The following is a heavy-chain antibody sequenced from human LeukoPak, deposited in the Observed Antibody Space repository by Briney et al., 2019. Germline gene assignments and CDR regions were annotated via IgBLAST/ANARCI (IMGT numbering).Heavy chain of an antibody. CDR3: ARNGGRQQQLDY. D-gene: IGHD6-13*01. J-gene: IGHJ4*02. CDR1: RYSTSTGYY. V-gene: IGHV4-38-2*01. Sequence: PSETLSLTRAVSRYSTSTGYYWGWIRQPPGKGLERIGSMYHSGSTYYNPSLKSRVTISVDTSKNQFSLKLGSVTAADTAVYYCARNGGRQQQLDYWGQGTLVTVSS. CDR2: MYHSGST.